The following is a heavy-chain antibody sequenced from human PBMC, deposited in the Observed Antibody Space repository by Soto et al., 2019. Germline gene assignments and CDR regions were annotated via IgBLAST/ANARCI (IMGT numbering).Heavy chain of an antibody. Sequence: GASVKVSCKASGYTFTGYCIHGVRQAPGQGLEWMGWINPNSGVTNYAKKFQGRVTMTGDTSISTAYMELSRLRSDDTAVYYCAREGSSSYKYFHHWGQRTLVPVCS. CDR2: INPNSGVT. CDR3: AREGSSSYKYFHH. J-gene: IGHJ1*01. V-gene: IGHV1-2*02. D-gene: IGHD6-6*01. CDR1: GYTFTGYC.